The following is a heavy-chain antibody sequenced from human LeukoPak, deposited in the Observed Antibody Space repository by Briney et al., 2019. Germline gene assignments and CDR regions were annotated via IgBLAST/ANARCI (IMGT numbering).Heavy chain of an antibody. Sequence: DPSETLSLTCAVYGGSFSGYYWSWIRQPPGKGLEWIGEINHSGSTNYNPSLKRRATISVDTSKNQFSLKLSSVTAADTAVSYCARGNSRLRYFDWLPQGWFDPWGQGTLVTVSS. V-gene: IGHV4-34*01. CDR2: INHSGST. J-gene: IGHJ5*02. CDR3: ARGNSRLRYFDWLPQGWFDP. CDR1: GGSFSGYY. D-gene: IGHD3-9*01.